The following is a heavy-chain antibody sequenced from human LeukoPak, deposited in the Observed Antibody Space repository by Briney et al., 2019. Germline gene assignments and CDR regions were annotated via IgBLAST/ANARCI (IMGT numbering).Heavy chain of an antibody. J-gene: IGHJ3*02. CDR3: ARVPAHDAFDI. CDR2: ISGSADTI. D-gene: IGHD2-2*01. Sequence: GGSLRLSCAASGFTFNDYYMIWIRQAPGKGLEWVSYISGSADTIYYADSVRGRFTISRDNAKNSLYLQMNSLRAEDTAVYYCARVPAHDAFDIWGQGTMVTVSS. CDR1: GFTFNDYY. V-gene: IGHV3-11*04.